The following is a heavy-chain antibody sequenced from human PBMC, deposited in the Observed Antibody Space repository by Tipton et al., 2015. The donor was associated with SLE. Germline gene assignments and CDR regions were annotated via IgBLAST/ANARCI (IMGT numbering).Heavy chain of an antibody. Sequence: TLSLTCAVYGGSFSGYYCSWIRQPPGKGLEWIGYIYYSGSTNYNPSLKSRVTISVDTSKNQFSLKLSSVTAADTAVYYCARGRGYSGYDGDYWGQGTLVTVSS. CDR2: IYYSGST. CDR1: GGSFSGYY. CDR3: ARGRGYSGYDGDY. D-gene: IGHD5-12*01. V-gene: IGHV4-59*01. J-gene: IGHJ4*02.